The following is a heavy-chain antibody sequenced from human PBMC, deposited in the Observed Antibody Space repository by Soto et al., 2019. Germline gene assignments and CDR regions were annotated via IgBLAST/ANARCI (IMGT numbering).Heavy chain of an antibody. Sequence: QLQLQESGPGLVKPSETLSLTCTVSGGSISSSSYYWGWIRQPPGKGLEWIGSIYYSGSTYYNPSRQSRVATSVDTSKNQSSLRLSSVPAADPAAYYCEIPYSSRSDFVGWGQGTLVTVSS. CDR2: IYYSGST. J-gene: IGHJ4*02. CDR3: EIPYSSRSDFVG. CDR1: GGSISSSSYY. D-gene: IGHD6-13*01. V-gene: IGHV4-39*01.